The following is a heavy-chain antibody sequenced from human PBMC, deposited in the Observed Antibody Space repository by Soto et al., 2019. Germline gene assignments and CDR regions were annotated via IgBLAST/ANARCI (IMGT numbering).Heavy chain of an antibody. CDR2: INSVNGNT. V-gene: IGHV1-3*01. CDR1: GYTFTNYA. J-gene: IGHJ5*02. D-gene: IGHD2-2*01. CDR3: ARSIVVVPAAMSWFDA. Sequence: QVQLVQSGAEVKKPGASVKVSCKASGYTFTNYAIQWVRQAPGQGLEWMGWINSVNGNTKYSQRFQDRVTITRDTSATTAYRELSSLRSEVAALYFCARSIVVVPAAMSWFDAWGQGTLVTVSS.